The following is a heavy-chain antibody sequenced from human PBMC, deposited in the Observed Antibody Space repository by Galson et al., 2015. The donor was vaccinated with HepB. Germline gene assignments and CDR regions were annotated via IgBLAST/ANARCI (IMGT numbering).Heavy chain of an antibody. V-gene: IGHV3-23*01. CDR1: GFTFSSYA. D-gene: IGHD3-10*01. J-gene: IGHJ3*02. Sequence: SLRLSCAASGFTFSSYAMSWVRQAPGKGLEWVSAISGSGGSTYYADSVKGRFTISRDNSKNTLYLQMNSLRAEDTAVYYCANPMVRGVIPWLDDAFDIWGQGTMVTVSS. CDR2: ISGSGGST. CDR3: ANPMVRGVIPWLDDAFDI.